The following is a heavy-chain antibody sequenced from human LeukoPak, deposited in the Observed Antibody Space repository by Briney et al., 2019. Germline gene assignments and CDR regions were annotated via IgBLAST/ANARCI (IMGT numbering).Heavy chain of an antibody. J-gene: IGHJ2*01. V-gene: IGHV3-23*01. CDR3: AKDILGGLYWYFDL. Sequence: GGSLRLSCAASGFTFSSYAMSWVRQAPGKGLEWVSVISGSGANTYYADSVKGQFTISRDNSKNTLYLQMNSLRAEDTAVYYCAKDILGGLYWYFDLWGCGTLVTVSS. CDR2: ISGSGANT. D-gene: IGHD2-15*01. CDR1: GFTFSSYA.